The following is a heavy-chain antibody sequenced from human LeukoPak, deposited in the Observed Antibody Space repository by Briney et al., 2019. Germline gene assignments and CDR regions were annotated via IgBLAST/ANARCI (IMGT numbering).Heavy chain of an antibody. Sequence: GGSLRLSCAGSGFTFSSHWIGWVRQAPGKGLEWVSGISWNGGRMGYADSVRGRFTISRDNAKNSLYLQMNSLRPEDTALYYCVKGLLMVYARDFYYGMDVWGQGTTVIVSS. J-gene: IGHJ6*02. CDR1: GFTFSSHW. D-gene: IGHD2-8*01. V-gene: IGHV3-9*01. CDR3: VKGLLMVYARDFYYGMDV. CDR2: ISWNGGRM.